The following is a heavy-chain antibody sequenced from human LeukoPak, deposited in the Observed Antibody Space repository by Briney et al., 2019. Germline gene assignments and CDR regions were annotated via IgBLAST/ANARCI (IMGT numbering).Heavy chain of an antibody. Sequence: QPSETLSLTCTVSGGSISSYYWSWIRQPPGKGLEWIGYIYYSGSTNYNPSLKSRVTISVDTSKNQFSLKLSSVTAADTAVYYCAKTYGDFPNWYFDLWGRGTLVTVSS. D-gene: IGHD4-17*01. CDR3: AKTYGDFPNWYFDL. V-gene: IGHV4-59*01. CDR2: IYYSGST. CDR1: GGSISSYY. J-gene: IGHJ2*01.